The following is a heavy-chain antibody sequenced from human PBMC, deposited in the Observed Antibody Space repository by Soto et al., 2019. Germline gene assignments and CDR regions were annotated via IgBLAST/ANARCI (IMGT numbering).Heavy chain of an antibody. CDR1: GFPFSDYY. V-gene: IGHV3-11*05. J-gene: IGHJ4*02. Sequence: QVQLVESGGDLVKPVGSLRLSCAASGFPFSDYYMSWIRQAPGKGLEWVSSIGSSSSYTNYADSVKGRFTISRDNAKNSLYLQMNSLRDEDTAVYYCARRRPTGYYNYWGQGTLVTVSA. D-gene: IGHD3-9*01. CDR3: ARRRPTGYYNY. CDR2: IGSSSSYT.